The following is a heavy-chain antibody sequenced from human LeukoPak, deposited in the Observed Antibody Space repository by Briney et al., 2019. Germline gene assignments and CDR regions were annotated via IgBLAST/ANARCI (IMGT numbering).Heavy chain of an antibody. D-gene: IGHD2-2*02. CDR1: GFTFSSYA. Sequence: GGSLRLSCAASGFTFSSYAMSWVRQAPGKGLEWVSAISGSGGSTYYADSVKGRSTISRDNSKNTLYLQMNSLRAEDTAVYYCAKDIRAGCSSTSCYTFTPWFDPWGQGTLVTVSS. CDR3: AKDIRAGCSSTSCYTFTPWFDP. V-gene: IGHV3-23*01. J-gene: IGHJ5*02. CDR2: ISGSGGST.